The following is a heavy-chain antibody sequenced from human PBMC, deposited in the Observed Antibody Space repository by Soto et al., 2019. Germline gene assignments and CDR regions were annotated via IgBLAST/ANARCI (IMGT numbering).Heavy chain of an antibody. V-gene: IGHV4-39*07. Sequence: SDTLSLTCSVSDGSISSSAYYWSWIRQPPGKWLEWIGEINHSGSTNYNPSLKSRVTISVDTSKNQFSLKLSSVTAADTAVYYCARLHASSTMVRGVIYYYYGMDVWGQGTTVTGS. J-gene: IGHJ6*02. CDR2: INHSGST. CDR1: DGSISSSAYY. D-gene: IGHD3-10*01. CDR3: ARLHASSTMVRGVIYYYYGMDV.